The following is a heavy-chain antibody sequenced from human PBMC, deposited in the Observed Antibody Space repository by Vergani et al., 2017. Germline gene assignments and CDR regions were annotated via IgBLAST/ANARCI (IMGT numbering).Heavy chain of an antibody. V-gene: IGHV4-34*01. D-gene: IGHD3-3*01. CDR1: GGSFSGYY. Sequence: QVQLQQWGAGLLKPSETLSLTCAVYGGSFSGYYWSWIRQPPGKGLEWIGEINHSGSTNYNPSLKSRVTISVDTSNNHFSLRLSSVTAADTAVYYCASGQSGLGIFDYWGQGTLVTVSS. CDR3: ASGQSGLGIFDY. J-gene: IGHJ4*02. CDR2: INHSGST.